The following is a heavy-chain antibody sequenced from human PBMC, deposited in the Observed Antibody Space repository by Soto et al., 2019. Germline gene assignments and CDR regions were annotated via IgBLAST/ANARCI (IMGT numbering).Heavy chain of an antibody. J-gene: IGHJ1*01. D-gene: IGHD1-1*01. CDR2: IYDSGRT. Sequence: QVQLQESGPGLVKPSQTLSLPCTVSGGSISSGGYYWSWIRQHPGKGLEWIGSIYDSGRTYYNPSLKSRVTISVDTAKNQFSLKLASMTAADTAVYYCARGGTRAYFHHWGQGTLVTVSS. CDR1: GGSISSGGYY. V-gene: IGHV4-31*03. CDR3: ARGGTRAYFHH.